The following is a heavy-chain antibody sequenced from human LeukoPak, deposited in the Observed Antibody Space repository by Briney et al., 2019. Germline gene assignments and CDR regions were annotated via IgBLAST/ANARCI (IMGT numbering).Heavy chain of an antibody. V-gene: IGHV5-51*01. D-gene: IGHD4-23*01. CDR1: GYSFTSYC. Sequence: ESLKISRNGSGYSFTSYCIGWVRQMPGKGLEWIGIIYPSDYDTKYRPSFQGQVTISADKSISTAYLQWSSVKASDTAMYYCARREYGGKQFDYWCQGTLVTVSS. J-gene: IGHJ4*02. CDR2: IYPSDYDT. CDR3: ARREYGGKQFDY.